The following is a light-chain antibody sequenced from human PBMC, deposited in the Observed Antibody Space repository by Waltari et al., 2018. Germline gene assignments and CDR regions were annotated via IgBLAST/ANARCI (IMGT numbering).Light chain of an antibody. Sequence: QSALTQSASVSGSPGQSITISCTGTSSDVGNYKRVSWYQQHPGKAPTLMIYAVSKRPSGVSVPFSGSKSGDMASLTISVLQPEDEAEYFCSSYAGSSKGVFGGGTKVTVL. CDR2: AVS. J-gene: IGLJ2*01. CDR1: SSDVGNYKR. V-gene: IGLV2-23*02. CDR3: SSYAGSSKGV.